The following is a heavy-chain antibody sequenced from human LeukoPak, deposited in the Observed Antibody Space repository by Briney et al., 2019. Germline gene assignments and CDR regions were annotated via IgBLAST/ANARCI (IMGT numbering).Heavy chain of an antibody. V-gene: IGHV3-49*04. Sequence: GGSLRLSCTASGFTFGDYTMNRVRQAPGKGLEWVGFIRSKAYGRTIEYAASVKGRFTISRDDSKSIAYLQLTSLKTEDTAVYYCTKGSCSGDSCYSTSWGQGTLVTVSS. D-gene: IGHD2-15*01. J-gene: IGHJ5*02. CDR1: GFTFGDYT. CDR2: IRSKAYGRTI. CDR3: TKGSCSGDSCYSTS.